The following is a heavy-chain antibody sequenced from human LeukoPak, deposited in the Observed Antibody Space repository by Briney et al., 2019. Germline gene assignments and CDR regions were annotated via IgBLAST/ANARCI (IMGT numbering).Heavy chain of an antibody. V-gene: IGHV4-59*12. J-gene: IGHJ4*02. CDR3: ARVGQGSGWYFDY. Sequence: SETLSLTCTVSRASISTYYWSWIRQPPGKGLEWIGYVYYSGSANYNPSLKSRVTISVDTSKNQFSLKLSSVTAADTAVYYCARVGQGSGWYFDYWGQGTLVTVSS. CDR1: RASISTYY. CDR2: VYYSGSA. D-gene: IGHD6-19*01.